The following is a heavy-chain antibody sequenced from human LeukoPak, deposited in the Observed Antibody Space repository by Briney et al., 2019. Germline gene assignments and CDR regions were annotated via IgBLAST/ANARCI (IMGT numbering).Heavy chain of an antibody. Sequence: GGSLRLSCAASGFTFSSYAMHWVRQAPGKGLEYVSAISSNGGSTYYANSVKGRFTISRDNSKNTLYLQMNSLRAEDTAVYYCARGSNTVTEFDYWGQGTLVTVSS. V-gene: IGHV3-64*01. CDR3: ARGSNTVTEFDY. J-gene: IGHJ4*02. D-gene: IGHD4-17*01. CDR2: ISSNGGST. CDR1: GFTFSSYA.